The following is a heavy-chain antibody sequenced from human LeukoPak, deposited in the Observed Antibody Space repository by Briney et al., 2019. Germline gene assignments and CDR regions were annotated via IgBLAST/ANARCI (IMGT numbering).Heavy chain of an antibody. V-gene: IGHV1-18*01. D-gene: IGHD6-13*01. CDR1: GYTFTSYG. CDR2: ISADNGDT. CDR3: ARTETAVAGTGGDYYYYYGMDV. J-gene: IGHJ6*02. Sequence: ASVKVSCKASGYTFTSYGIRWVRQAPGQGLEWMGCISADNGDTNYAQNLQGRVTMTTDTSTSTAYMELRSLRSDDSSVYYCARTETAVAGTGGDYYYYYGMDVWGQGTTVTVSS.